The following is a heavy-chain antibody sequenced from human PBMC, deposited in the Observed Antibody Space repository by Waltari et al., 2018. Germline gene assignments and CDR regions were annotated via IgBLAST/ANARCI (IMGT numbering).Heavy chain of an antibody. J-gene: IGHJ4*02. D-gene: IGHD4-17*01. CDR1: GFTVSSNY. V-gene: IGHV3-53*02. CDR2: IYSGGST. Sequence: EVQLVETGGGLIQPGGSLRLSCAASGFTVSSNYMSWVRQAPGKGLEWVSVIYSGGSTYYADSVKGRFTISRDNSKNTLYLQMNSLRPEDTAVYYCARARNYGDYFDYWGQGTLVTVSS. CDR3: ARARNYGDYFDY.